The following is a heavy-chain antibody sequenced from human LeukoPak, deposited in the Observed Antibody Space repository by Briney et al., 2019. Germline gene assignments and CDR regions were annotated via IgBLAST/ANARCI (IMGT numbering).Heavy chain of an antibody. CDR2: IYPGDSDT. D-gene: IGHD6-13*01. V-gene: IGHV5-51*01. CDR1: GYTFTSYW. J-gene: IGHJ4*02. Sequence: GEPLKISCKGSGYTFTSYWIGWVRQMPGKGLEWMGIIYPGDSDTRHSPSFQGQVTISADKSINTAYLQWSSLKASDTAMYYCARQASGIAAEAVYYFDYWGQGTLVTVSS. CDR3: ARQASGIAAEAVYYFDY.